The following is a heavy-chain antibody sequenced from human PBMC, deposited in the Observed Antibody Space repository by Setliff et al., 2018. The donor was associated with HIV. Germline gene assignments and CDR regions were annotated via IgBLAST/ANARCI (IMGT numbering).Heavy chain of an antibody. CDR1: GFSFDDQT. CDR2: MRGEARGVTT. Sequence: GGSLRLSCTGSGFSFDDQTMSWVRQAPGKGLEWVGIMRGEARGVTTEYAASVQGRFTTSKDKFKNVAYLHMSSLKTEDTGVYYCTRGRVSLGGLDVWGQGTPVTSP. V-gene: IGHV3-49*04. D-gene: IGHD6-6*01. J-gene: IGHJ6*02. CDR3: TRGRVSLGGLDV.